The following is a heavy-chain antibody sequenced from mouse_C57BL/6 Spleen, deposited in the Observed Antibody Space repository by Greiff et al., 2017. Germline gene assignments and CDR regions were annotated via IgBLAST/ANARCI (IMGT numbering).Heavy chain of an antibody. D-gene: IGHD2-5*01. V-gene: IGHV2-9-1*01. CDR2: IWTGGGT. CDR3: ARTYSNYNAMDY. J-gene: IGHJ4*01. Sequence: VKLVESGPGLVAPSQSLSITCTVSGFSFTNYAISWVRQPPGKGLEWLGVIWTGGGTNYISALKSRLSISKDNSKSQVFLKMNSLQTYDTARDYCARTYSNYNAMDYWGQGTSVTVSS. CDR1: GFSFTNYA.